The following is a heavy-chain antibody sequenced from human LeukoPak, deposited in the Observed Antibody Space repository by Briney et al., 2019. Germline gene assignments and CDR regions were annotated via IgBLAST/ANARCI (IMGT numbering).Heavy chain of an antibody. CDR3: ARSSIEMATTNAY. CDR2: IIPIFGTA. D-gene: IGHD5-24*01. Sequence: SVKVSCKASGGTFSSYAISWARQAPGQGLEWMGGIIPIFGTANYAQKFQGRVTITTDESTSTAYMELSSLRSEDTAVYYCARSSIEMATTNAYWGQGTLVTVSS. CDR1: GGTFSSYA. V-gene: IGHV1-69*05. J-gene: IGHJ4*02.